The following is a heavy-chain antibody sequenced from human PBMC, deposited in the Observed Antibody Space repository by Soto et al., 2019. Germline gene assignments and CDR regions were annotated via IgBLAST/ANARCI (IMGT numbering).Heavy chain of an antibody. D-gene: IGHD3-10*01. CDR1: GGSFSGYY. J-gene: IGHJ5*02. Sequence: ETLSLTCAVYGGSFSGYYWSWIRQPPGKGLEWIGEINHSGSTNYNPSLKSRVTISVDTSKNQFSLKLSSVTAADTAVYYCASASYGSGPNWFDPWGQGTLVTAPQ. CDR3: ASASYGSGPNWFDP. CDR2: INHSGST. V-gene: IGHV4-34*01.